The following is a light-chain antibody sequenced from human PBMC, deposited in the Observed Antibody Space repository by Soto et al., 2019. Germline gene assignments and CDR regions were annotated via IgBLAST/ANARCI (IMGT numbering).Light chain of an antibody. CDR3: MQGSHWPYT. CDR1: QSLVYRDGNTY. CDR2: KVS. V-gene: IGKV2-30*01. J-gene: IGKJ2*01. Sequence: VVMTQSPMSLPVTLGQPASISCTSSQSLVYRDGNTYLNWFHQRPGQPPSRLIYKVSNRDFGVPDRFSGSGSASYFTLKISRVAAEDVWLYYGMQGSHWPYTFGQGTKVESK.